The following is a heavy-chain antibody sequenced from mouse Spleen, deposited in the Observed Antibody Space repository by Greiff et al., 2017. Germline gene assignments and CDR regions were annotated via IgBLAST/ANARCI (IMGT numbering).Heavy chain of an antibody. V-gene: IGHV1-64*01. CDR1: GYTFTSYW. Sequence: QVQLKQPGAELVKPGASVKLSCKASGYTFTSYWMHWVKQRPGQGLEWIGMIHPNSGSTNYNEKFKSKATLTVDKSSSTAYMQLSSLTSEDSAVYYCARGGPTMIGVPSYYFDYWGQGTTLTVSS. D-gene: IGHD2-4*01. J-gene: IGHJ2*01. CDR2: IHPNSGST. CDR3: ARGGPTMIGVPSYYFDY.